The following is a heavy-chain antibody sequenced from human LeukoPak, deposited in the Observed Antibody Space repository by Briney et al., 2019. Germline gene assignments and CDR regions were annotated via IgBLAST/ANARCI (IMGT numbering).Heavy chain of an antibody. Sequence: VASVKVSCKASGYTFTAYYLHWVRQAPGQGLEWMGWIHPNIGGTNYAQNFQGRVSMTTDTSISTVYMELSRLRSDDTAVYYCARDYYGSGTYYKDYWGQGTLVTVSS. CDR2: IHPNIGGT. D-gene: IGHD3-10*01. J-gene: IGHJ4*02. V-gene: IGHV1-2*02. CDR1: GYTFTAYY. CDR3: ARDYYGSGTYYKDY.